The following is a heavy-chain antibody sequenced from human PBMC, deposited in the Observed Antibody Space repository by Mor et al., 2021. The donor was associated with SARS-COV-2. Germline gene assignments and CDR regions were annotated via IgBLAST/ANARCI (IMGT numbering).Heavy chain of an antibody. J-gene: IGHJ5*02. Sequence: GQGLEWMGGIIPIFGTANYAQKFQGRVTITADESTSTAYMELSSLRSEDTAVYYCARDRDYGSGSYYNGWFDPWGQGTL. V-gene: IGHV1-69*01. CDR3: ARDRDYGSGSYYNGWFDP. CDR2: IIPIFGTA. D-gene: IGHD3-10*01.